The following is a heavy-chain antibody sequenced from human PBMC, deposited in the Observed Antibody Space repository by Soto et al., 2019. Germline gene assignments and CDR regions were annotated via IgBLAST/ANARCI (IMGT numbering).Heavy chain of an antibody. V-gene: IGHV1-18*01. CDR1: GYTFSKYG. Sequence: QVQLMQSGAEVKKPGASVKVSCKASGYTFSKYGISWVRHAPGQGLEWMGWINGYNGYTNYAQKFQGRVTMATDTSTSTAYMELRSLRSDDTAVYYCARDGEEEANFDPWGQGTLVTVSS. J-gene: IGHJ5*02. CDR3: ARDGEEEANFDP. CDR2: INGYNGYT. D-gene: IGHD4-17*01.